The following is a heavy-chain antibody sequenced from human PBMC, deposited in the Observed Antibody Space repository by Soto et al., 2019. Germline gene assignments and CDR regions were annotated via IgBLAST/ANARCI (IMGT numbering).Heavy chain of an antibody. V-gene: IGHV3-7*03. CDR1: GFTFSSYW. J-gene: IGHJ4*02. Sequence: EVQLVESGGGLVQPGGSLRLSCAASGFTFSSYWMSWVRQAPGKGLEWVANIKQDGSEKYYVDSVKGRFTISRDNAKNALYLQMNSLRAEDTAVYYCARDHPYSSSEGLFDYWGQGTLVTVSS. CDR3: ARDHPYSSSEGLFDY. CDR2: IKQDGSEK. D-gene: IGHD6-6*01.